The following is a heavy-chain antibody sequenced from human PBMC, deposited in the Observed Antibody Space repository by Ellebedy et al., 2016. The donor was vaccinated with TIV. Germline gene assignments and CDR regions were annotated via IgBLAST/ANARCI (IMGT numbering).Heavy chain of an antibody. CDR2: ISAYNGNT. J-gene: IGHJ4*02. D-gene: IGHD2-21*01. CDR3: ARDGNYGPGSNRGNCGGDC. CDR1: GYTFTSYG. Sequence: ASVKVSXXASGYTFTSYGISWVRQAPGQGLEWMGWISAYNGNTNYAQKLQGRVTMTTDTSTSTAYMELRSLRSDDTAVYYCARDGNYGPGSNRGNCGGDCWGQGTLVTVSS. V-gene: IGHV1-18*04.